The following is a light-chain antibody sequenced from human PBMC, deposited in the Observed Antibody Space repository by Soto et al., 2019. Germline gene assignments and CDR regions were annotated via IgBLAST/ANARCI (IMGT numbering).Light chain of an antibody. CDR2: AAS. CDR3: QQSYSSPPT. V-gene: IGKV1-39*01. J-gene: IGKJ1*01. CDR1: QSISNH. Sequence: DIQMTQSPSSLSASVEDRFIITCRASQSISNHLNWYQQKPGKAPKHLIFAASSLQSGVPSRFSGSRSGPDFTLTISSLQPEDFATYYCQQSYSSPPTFGQGTKVDIK.